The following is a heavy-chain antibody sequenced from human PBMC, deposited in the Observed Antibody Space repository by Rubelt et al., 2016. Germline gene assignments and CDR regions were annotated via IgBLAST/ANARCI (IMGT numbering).Heavy chain of an antibody. J-gene: IGHJ4*02. D-gene: IGHD1-26*01. CDR1: GESFGYYY. CDR3: ARHDTGSFLFDF. V-gene: IGHV4-34*01. CDR2: INHSGST. Sequence: QVQLQQWGAGLLKPSETLSLTCAVYGESFGYYYWSWIRQPPGKGLEWIGKINHSGSTNYNPSLKSRVTMSVDTSKKQISLKMSSVTAADTAVYYCARHDTGSFLFDFWGQGTPVTVSS.